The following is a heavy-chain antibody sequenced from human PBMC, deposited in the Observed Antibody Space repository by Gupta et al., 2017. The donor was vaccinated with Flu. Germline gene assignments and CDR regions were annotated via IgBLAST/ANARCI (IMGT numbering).Heavy chain of an antibody. V-gene: IGHV3-23*01. J-gene: IGHJ4*02. Sequence: LEWVSAISGSGGSTYYADAVKGRFTISRDNSKNTLYLQMNSLRADDTAVYYCAKATGGSSWYKIDYWGQGTLVTVSS. D-gene: IGHD6-13*01. CDR3: AKATGGSSWYKIDY. CDR2: ISGSGGST.